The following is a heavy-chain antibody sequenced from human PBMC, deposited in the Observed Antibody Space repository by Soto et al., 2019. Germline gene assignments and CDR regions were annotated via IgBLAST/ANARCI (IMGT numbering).Heavy chain of an antibody. CDR3: ARGITLPTPLDY. V-gene: IGHV1-3*05. CDR2: INAGNGNK. Sequence: QVQLVQAGAEEKKPGASVKVSCNASGYTFTSYAMHWVRQAPGQRLEWMGWINAGNGNKKYSQKFQGKVTITRDTSASTAYMELSSFSSEDTAVYYCARGITLPTPLDYWGQGTLVTVST. J-gene: IGHJ4*02. CDR1: GYTFTSYA. D-gene: IGHD1-20*01.